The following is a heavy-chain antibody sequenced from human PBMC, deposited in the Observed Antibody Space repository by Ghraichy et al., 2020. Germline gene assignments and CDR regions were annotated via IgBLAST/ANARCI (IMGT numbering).Heavy chain of an antibody. Sequence: ASAKVSCKASGYTFSNYGVTWVRQAPGQGLEWLGWISVYTANTSYAHNVQGRVTMTTDTSTSTAYMELKNLRSDDTAVYYCARVGVLIGFDSWGQGTLVTVSS. CDR1: GYTFSNYG. J-gene: IGHJ5*01. CDR3: ARVGVLIGFDS. D-gene: IGHD3-3*01. CDR2: ISVYTANT. V-gene: IGHV1-18*01.